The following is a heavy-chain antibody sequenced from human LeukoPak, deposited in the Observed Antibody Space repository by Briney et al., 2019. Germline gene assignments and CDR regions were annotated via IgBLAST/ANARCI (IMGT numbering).Heavy chain of an antibody. Sequence: PGRSLRLSCAASGFTFSSYGMHWVRQAPGKGLEWVAVIWYDGSNKYYADSVKGRFTISRDNSKNTLYLQMNSLRAEDTAVYYCARDSSKAPLDYWGQGTLVTVSS. J-gene: IGHJ4*02. CDR1: GFTFSSYG. D-gene: IGHD6-6*01. CDR3: ARDSSKAPLDY. CDR2: IWYDGSNK. V-gene: IGHV3-33*01.